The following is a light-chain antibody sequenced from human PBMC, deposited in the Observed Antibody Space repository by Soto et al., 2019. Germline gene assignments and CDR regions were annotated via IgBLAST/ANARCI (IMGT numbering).Light chain of an antibody. J-gene: IGKJ5*01. CDR2: DAS. CDR3: QPRSISIT. Sequence: EVVLTQSPATLSLSPGERATLSCRASQSVNRHLGWYQQKPCRTPSLLIYDASYRSTGIPARFSGSGSGTDFTLTISSLEPEAFAVYYFQPRSISITFGQGTRLEIK. V-gene: IGKV3-11*01. CDR1: QSVNRH.